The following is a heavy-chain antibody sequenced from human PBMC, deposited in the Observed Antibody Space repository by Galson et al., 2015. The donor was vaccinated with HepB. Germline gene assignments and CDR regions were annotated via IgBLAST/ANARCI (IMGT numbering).Heavy chain of an antibody. V-gene: IGHV5-51*01. CDR1: GYSFTSYW. CDR3: ARDYYDSSGYPYYYGMDV. J-gene: IGHJ6*02. D-gene: IGHD3-22*01. CDR2: IYPGDSDT. Sequence: QSGAEVKKPGESLKISCKGSGYSFTSYWIGWVRQMPGKGLEWTGIIYPGDSDTRYSPSFQGQVTISADKSISTAYLQWSSLKASDTAMYYCARDYYDSSGYPYYYGMDVWGQGTTVTVSS.